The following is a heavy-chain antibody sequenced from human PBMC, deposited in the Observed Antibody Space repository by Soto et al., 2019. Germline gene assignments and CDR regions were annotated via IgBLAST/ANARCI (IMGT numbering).Heavy chain of an antibody. CDR2: FSGSASRT. V-gene: IGHV3-23*01. J-gene: IGHJ4*02. D-gene: IGHD5-12*01. Sequence: EVQLLESGGGLVQPGGSLRLSCAASGITFSSYAMSWVRQAPGKGLEWVSAFSGSASRTYYADSVKGRFTISRDNSKNTLYLQMNSLRTEDTAVYYCARRSGGSGYDLDSWGQGTLGTVSS. CDR3: ARRSGGSGYDLDS. CDR1: GITFSSYA.